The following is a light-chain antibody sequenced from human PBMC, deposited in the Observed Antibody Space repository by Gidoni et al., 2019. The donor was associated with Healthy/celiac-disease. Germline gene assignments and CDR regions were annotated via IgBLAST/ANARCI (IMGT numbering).Light chain of an antibody. CDR2: GAS. CDR3: QQPWT. V-gene: IGKV3-20*01. Sequence: DIVLTQSPGTLSLSPGERATLSCRASQSVGSSYLAWYQQKPGQAPWLLIYGASSRATGIPDRFSGSGSGTDFTLTISRLEPEDCAVYYCQQPWTFGQGTKVEIK. J-gene: IGKJ1*01. CDR1: QSVGSSY.